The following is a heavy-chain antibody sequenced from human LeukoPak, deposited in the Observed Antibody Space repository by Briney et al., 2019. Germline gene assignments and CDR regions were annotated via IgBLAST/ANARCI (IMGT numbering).Heavy chain of an antibody. CDR2: ISSSSSTI. D-gene: IGHD5-18*01. Sequence: GGSLRLSCAASGFTFSSYSMNWVRQAPGKGLEWVSYISSSSSTIYYEDSVKGRFTISRDNAKNSLYLQMNSLRAEDTAVYYCASIQLWLHNYYMDVWGKGTTVTVSS. V-gene: IGHV3-48*01. CDR3: ASIQLWLHNYYMDV. J-gene: IGHJ6*03. CDR1: GFTFSSYS.